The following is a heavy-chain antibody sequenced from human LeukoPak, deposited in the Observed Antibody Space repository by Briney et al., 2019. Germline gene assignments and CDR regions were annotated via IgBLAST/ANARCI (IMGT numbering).Heavy chain of an antibody. Sequence: GRSLRLSCAASGFTFDDYAMHWVRHAPGKGLEWVSGISWNSGSIDYADSVKGRFTISRDNAKNSLYLQVNSLRAEDTALYYCAKDSGYYYFDYWGQGTLVTVSS. J-gene: IGHJ4*02. CDR2: ISWNSGSI. D-gene: IGHD3-22*01. CDR3: AKDSGYYYFDY. CDR1: GFTFDDYA. V-gene: IGHV3-9*01.